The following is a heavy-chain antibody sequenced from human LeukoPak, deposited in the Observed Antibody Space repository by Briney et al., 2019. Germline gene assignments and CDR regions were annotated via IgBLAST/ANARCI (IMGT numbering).Heavy chain of an antibody. D-gene: IGHD3-22*01. CDR3: ANRRVDSSGFSD. CDR1: GFTFSSYA. V-gene: IGHV3-23*01. J-gene: IGHJ4*02. Sequence: PGGSLRLFCAASGFTFSSYAMSWVRQAPGKGLEWVSAISSSGGNTYYRDSVKGRFTISRDNSKNTLYLQMNSLRAEDTAVYYCANRRVDSSGFSDWGQGTLVTVSS. CDR2: ISSSGGNT.